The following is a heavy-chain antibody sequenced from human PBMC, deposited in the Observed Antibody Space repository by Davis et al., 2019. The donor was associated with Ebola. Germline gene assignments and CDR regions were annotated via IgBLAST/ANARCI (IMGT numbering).Heavy chain of an antibody. CDR2: VYYGAST. J-gene: IGHJ4*02. D-gene: IGHD6-19*01. V-gene: IGHV4-39*01. CDR1: GDSISSRSHY. CDR3: ARRDSSGWLTFDY. Sequence: PSETLSLTCTVSGDSISSRSHYWGWIRQPPGKGLEWIGSVYYGASTYYNPSLKSRVTISVDMSENQFSLKLTSVTAADTAEYYCARRDSSGWLTFDYWGQGILVTVSS.